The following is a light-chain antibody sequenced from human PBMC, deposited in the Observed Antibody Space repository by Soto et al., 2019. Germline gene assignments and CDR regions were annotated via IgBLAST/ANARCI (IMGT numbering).Light chain of an antibody. V-gene: IGKV3-11*01. CDR1: QSFRGL. J-gene: IGKJ5*01. Sequence: VWTQSPVTLSLSPGEIATLSCRASQSFRGLLAWYQQKPGQAPRLLIYDAYNRATGIPPRFSGSGSGTDFTLTISSLEPEDSAVYYCQQRHMWPITFGQGTRLEIK. CDR2: DAY. CDR3: QQRHMWPIT.